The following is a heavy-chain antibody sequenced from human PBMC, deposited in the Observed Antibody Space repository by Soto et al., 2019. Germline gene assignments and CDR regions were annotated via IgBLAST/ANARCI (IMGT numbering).Heavy chain of an antibody. J-gene: IGHJ6*02. CDR1: GYTLTELS. CDR2: FDPEDGET. Sequence: ASVKVSCKVSGYTLTELSMHWVRQAPGKGLEWMGGFDPEDGETIYAQKFQGRVTMTEDTSTDTAYMELSSLRSEDTAVYYCATYDFWSGYSRYYGMDVWGQGTTVTVSS. D-gene: IGHD3-3*01. V-gene: IGHV1-24*01. CDR3: ATYDFWSGYSRYYGMDV.